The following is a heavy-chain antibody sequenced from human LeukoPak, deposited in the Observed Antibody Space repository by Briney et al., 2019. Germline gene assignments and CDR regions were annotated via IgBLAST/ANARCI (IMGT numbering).Heavy chain of an antibody. V-gene: IGHV4-59*12. CDR3: AREWEWINTILWDNSYYYMDV. Sequence: SETLSLTCTVPGGSISIYNWSWVRQPPGKGLGRGGHIYYSGSTNYNPSPKSRVTMSVDTSKIQFSLKLSSVPAADTAVYYCAREWEWINTILWDNSYYYMDVWGKGTTVTVSS. CDR1: GGSISIYN. D-gene: IGHD3-3*01. J-gene: IGHJ6*03. CDR2: IYYSGST.